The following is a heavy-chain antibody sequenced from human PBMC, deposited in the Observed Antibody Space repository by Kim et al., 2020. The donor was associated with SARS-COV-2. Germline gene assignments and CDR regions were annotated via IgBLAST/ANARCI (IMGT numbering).Heavy chain of an antibody. J-gene: IGHJ4*02. Sequence: VKGRFTISRDNSKNTLYLQMNGLRAEDTAVYYCAKDRPVEYSSGRDNTDYWGQGTLVTVSS. D-gene: IGHD6-19*01. V-gene: IGHV3-23*01. CDR3: AKDRPVEYSSGRDNTDY.